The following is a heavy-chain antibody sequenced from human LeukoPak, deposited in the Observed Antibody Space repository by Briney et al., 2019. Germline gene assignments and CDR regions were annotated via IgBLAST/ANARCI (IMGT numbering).Heavy chain of an antibody. D-gene: IGHD1-20*01. CDR2: IHYSGST. CDR1: GGSISRYY. J-gene: IGHJ4*02. CDR3: ARLDGNWNYFDY. V-gene: IGHV4-59*08. Sequence: PSETLSLTCTVSGGSISRYYWSWIRQPPGKGLEWIVYIHYSGSTNYNPSLKSRVTISMDTSKNQFSMKLTSVTAADTAVYYCARLDGNWNYFDYWGLGTLVTVSS.